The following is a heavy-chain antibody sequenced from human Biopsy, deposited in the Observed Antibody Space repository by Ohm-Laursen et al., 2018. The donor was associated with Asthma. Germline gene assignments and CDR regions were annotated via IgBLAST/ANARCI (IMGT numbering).Heavy chain of an antibody. CDR1: GFTFSSYG. D-gene: IGHD1-26*01. CDR2: ISSSGAST. Sequence: GSLRLSCAASGFTFSSYGMHWVRQAPGKGLEWVSSISSSGASTYYADSVKGRFTISRDNSKNTLYLQMSSLRADDTAVYYCAKGGTYTTDRYAYWGQGSLVTVSS. J-gene: IGHJ4*02. CDR3: AKGGTYTTDRYAY. V-gene: IGHV3-23*01.